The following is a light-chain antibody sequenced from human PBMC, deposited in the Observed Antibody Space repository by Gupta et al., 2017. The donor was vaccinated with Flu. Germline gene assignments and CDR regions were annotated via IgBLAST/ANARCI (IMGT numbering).Light chain of an antibody. V-gene: IGKV1-27*01. CDR1: QDISLY. CDR2: NSL. J-gene: IGKJ3*01. CDR3: QNYNTAPFT. Sequence: IQMTQSPSSLSASVGDRVTLTCRASQDISLYLAWYQQKPGGVPKLLIFNSLSLRAGVPSRFSGAGSGTEFSLTIDSLQPEDAATYYCQNYNTAPFTFGPGTKVDIK.